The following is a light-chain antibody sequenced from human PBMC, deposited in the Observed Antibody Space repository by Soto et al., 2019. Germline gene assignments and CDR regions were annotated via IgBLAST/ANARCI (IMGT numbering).Light chain of an antibody. CDR3: QQYDTSPPLT. V-gene: IGKV3-15*01. J-gene: IGKJ4*01. CDR1: QSLDSN. CDR2: VAS. Sequence: EILITQSPATLSVSPGERATLSCRASQSLDSNLAWYQQNPGQAPRLLIYVASTRATGIPARFSGSGSGTDFTLTISRLEPEDFAVYYCQQYDTSPPLTFGGGTKVDIK.